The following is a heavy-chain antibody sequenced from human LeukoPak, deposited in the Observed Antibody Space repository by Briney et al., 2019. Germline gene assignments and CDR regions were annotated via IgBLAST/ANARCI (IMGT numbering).Heavy chain of an antibody. J-gene: IGHJ4*02. CDR3: GGSGWSGGPFDN. V-gene: IGHV4-39*07. D-gene: IGHD6-19*01. CDR1: GGSISSGSYY. CDR2: MYYSGSA. Sequence: PSETLSLTCTVSGGSISSGSYYWSWIRQPPGKGLEWIGSMYYSGSAYYNSSLKSRVTISEDTSKIQFSLKLSSVTAADTAVYYCGGSGWSGGPFDNWGQGTLVTVSS.